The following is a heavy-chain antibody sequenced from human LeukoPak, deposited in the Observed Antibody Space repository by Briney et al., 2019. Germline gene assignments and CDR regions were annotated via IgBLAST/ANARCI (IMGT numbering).Heavy chain of an antibody. CDR2: ISGSGGST. D-gene: IGHD3-10*01. Sequence: GGSLRLSCAASGFTFSSYGLSWVRQAPGKGLEWVSAISGSGGSTYYADSVKGRFTISRDNSKNTLYLQMNSLRAEDTAVYYCAKFDLWFGGDYWGQGTLVTVSS. J-gene: IGHJ4*02. V-gene: IGHV3-23*01. CDR1: GFTFSSYG. CDR3: AKFDLWFGGDY.